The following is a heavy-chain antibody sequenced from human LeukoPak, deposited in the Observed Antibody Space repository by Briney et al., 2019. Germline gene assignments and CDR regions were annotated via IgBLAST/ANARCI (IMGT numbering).Heavy chain of an antibody. Sequence: GGSLRLSCAASGFTFSSYGMYWVRQAPGKGLEWVAFIRYDGSNKYYADSVKGRFTISRDNSKNTLYLQMNSLRAEDTAVYYCAKDVSIAAPYFDYWGQGTLVTVSS. CDR3: AKDVSIAAPYFDY. CDR2: IRYDGSNK. V-gene: IGHV3-30*02. CDR1: GFTFSSYG. J-gene: IGHJ4*02. D-gene: IGHD6-6*01.